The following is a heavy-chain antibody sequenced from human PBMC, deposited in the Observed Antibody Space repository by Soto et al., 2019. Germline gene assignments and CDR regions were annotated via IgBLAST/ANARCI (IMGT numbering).Heavy chain of an antibody. Sequence: PGESLKISCAASGFTFSSYGMHWVRQAPGKGLEWVAVISYDGSNKYYADSVKGRFTISRDNSKNTLYLQMNSLRAEDTAAYYCAKIGNPVGYYYDSSGYYNPMDYWGQGTLVTVSS. J-gene: IGHJ4*02. CDR3: AKIGNPVGYYYDSSGYYNPMDY. D-gene: IGHD3-22*01. V-gene: IGHV3-30*18. CDR2: ISYDGSNK. CDR1: GFTFSSYG.